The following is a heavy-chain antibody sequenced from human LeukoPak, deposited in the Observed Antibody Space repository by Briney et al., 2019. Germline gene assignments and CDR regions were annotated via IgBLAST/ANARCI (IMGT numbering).Heavy chain of an antibody. CDR1: GFTFSSYA. CDR2: ISYDGSNK. V-gene: IGHV3-30*04. D-gene: IGHD3-22*01. Sequence: PGGSLRLSCAASGFTFSSYAMHWVRQAPGKGLEWVAVISYDGSNKYYADSVKGRFTISRDNSKNTLYLQMNSLRAEDTAVYYCARAHYDSSGYYGMGAFDIWGQGTMVTVSS. J-gene: IGHJ3*02. CDR3: ARAHYDSSGYYGMGAFDI.